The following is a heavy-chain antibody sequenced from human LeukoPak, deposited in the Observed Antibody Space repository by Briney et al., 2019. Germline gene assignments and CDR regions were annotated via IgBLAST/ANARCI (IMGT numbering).Heavy chain of an antibody. Sequence: ASVKVSCKASGYSFIRYHIHWVRQAPGQGLEWMGWISAYNGNTNYAQKLQGRVTMTTDTSTNTAYMELRSLRSDDTAVYYCARDTAIVVVVAATLGYYYYGMDVWGQGTTVTVSS. V-gene: IGHV1-18*01. CDR1: GYSFIRYH. J-gene: IGHJ6*02. CDR3: ARDTAIVVVVAATLGYYYYGMDV. CDR2: ISAYNGNT. D-gene: IGHD2-15*01.